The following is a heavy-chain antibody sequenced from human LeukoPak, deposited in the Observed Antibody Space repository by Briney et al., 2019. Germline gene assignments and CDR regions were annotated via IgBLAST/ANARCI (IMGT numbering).Heavy chain of an antibody. CDR3: ARSTTVVTSGAFDI. J-gene: IGHJ3*02. D-gene: IGHD4-23*01. Sequence: SETLSLTCTVSGGSISSYYWSWIRQPAGKGLEWIGRIYTSGNTNYNPSLKSRVTMSVDTSKNQFSLKLSSVTAADTAVYYCARSTTVVTSGAFDIWGQGTMVTVSS. CDR1: GGSISSYY. CDR2: IYTSGNT. V-gene: IGHV4-4*07.